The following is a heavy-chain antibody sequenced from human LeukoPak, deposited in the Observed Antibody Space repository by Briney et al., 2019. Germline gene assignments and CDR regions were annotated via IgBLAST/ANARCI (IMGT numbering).Heavy chain of an antibody. CDR3: ARGPYTPSPGIAAAYWFDP. V-gene: IGHV1-46*01. CDR2: INPSGGST. J-gene: IGHJ5*02. Sequence: GASVKVSCKASGYTYTSYYMHWVRQAPGQGLEWMGIINPSGGSTSYAQKFQGRVTMTRDTSTSTVYMELSSLRSEDTAVYYCARGPYTPSPGIAAAYWFDPWGQGTLVTVSS. CDR1: GYTYTSYY. D-gene: IGHD6-13*01.